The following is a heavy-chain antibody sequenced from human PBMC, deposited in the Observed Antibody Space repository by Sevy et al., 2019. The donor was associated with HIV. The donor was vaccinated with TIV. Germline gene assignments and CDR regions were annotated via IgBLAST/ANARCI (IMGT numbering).Heavy chain of an antibody. CDR1: GFTFISYA. V-gene: IGHV3-23*01. Sequence: GGSLRLSCKPSGFTFISYARNWVRQAPGKGLEWVSTIYGSSGATYYGDSVKGRFTISRDNSKNTLYLQMNSLRTEDTAVYYCAGGRYDSSGSFDAFDIWGQGTMVTVSS. CDR3: AGGRYDSSGSFDAFDI. CDR2: IYGSSGAT. J-gene: IGHJ3*02. D-gene: IGHD3-22*01.